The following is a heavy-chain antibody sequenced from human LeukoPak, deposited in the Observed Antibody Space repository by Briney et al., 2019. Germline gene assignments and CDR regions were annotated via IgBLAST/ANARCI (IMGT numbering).Heavy chain of an antibody. CDR2: IYSGGTT. CDR1: GFTVSSNY. V-gene: IGHV3-66*01. J-gene: IGHJ5*02. Sequence: RVLRLSCAASGFTVSSNYMSWVRPAPGKGLEWVSVIYSGGTTYYADSVKGRFTISRDNSKNTLYLQMNRLRAEDTAVYYCARGVTPDWFDPWGQGTLVTVSS. D-gene: IGHD2-21*02. CDR3: ARGVTPDWFDP.